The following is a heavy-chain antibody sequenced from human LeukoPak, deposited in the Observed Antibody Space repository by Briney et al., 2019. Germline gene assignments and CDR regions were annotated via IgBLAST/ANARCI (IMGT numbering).Heavy chain of an antibody. Sequence: GGSLRLSCAASGFTVDSNYLSWVRQAPGKGLEWVSTIYTGGNTYYAASVKGRFTISRDFSKNTVFLHMNSLRAEDTAMYYCARGDGSGYYDYFDYWGQGALVTVSS. D-gene: IGHD3-22*01. CDR1: GFTVDSNY. CDR2: IYTGGNT. V-gene: IGHV3-53*01. J-gene: IGHJ4*02. CDR3: ARGDGSGYYDYFDY.